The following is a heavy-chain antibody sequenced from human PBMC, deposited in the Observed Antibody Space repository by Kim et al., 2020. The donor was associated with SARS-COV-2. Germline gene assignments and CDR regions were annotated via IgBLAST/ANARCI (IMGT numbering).Heavy chain of an antibody. CDR1: GYTFANFY. CDR3: ARGMIWSGYFSDY. D-gene: IGHD3-3*01. V-gene: IGHV1-2*02. J-gene: IGHJ4*02. CDR2: INPKTGGT. Sequence: ASVKVSCKASGYTFANFYVHWVRQAPGQGLEWLGWINPKTGGTNLAQKFQDRVILTSETSITTAYMELTKLSPDDTAVYYCARGMIWSGYFSDYWGQGTLITVSS.